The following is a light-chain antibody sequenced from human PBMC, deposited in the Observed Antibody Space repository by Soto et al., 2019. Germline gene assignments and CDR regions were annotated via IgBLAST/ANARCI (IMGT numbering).Light chain of an antibody. J-gene: IGKJ1*01. Sequence: EIVLTQSPGTLSLSPGERATLSCRASQSVSSSYLAWYQQKPGQAPRLLIYGASSRATGIPDRFSGSGSGTDFTLTISRLEPEDFAVYYCQQYRTCGQGTKVDI. CDR2: GAS. CDR1: QSVSSSY. CDR3: QQYRT. V-gene: IGKV3-20*01.